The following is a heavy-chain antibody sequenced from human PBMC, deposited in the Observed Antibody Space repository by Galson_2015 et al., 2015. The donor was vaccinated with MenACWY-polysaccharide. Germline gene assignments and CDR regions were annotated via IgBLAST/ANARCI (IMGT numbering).Heavy chain of an antibody. CDR2: ISYDGSNK. J-gene: IGHJ6*02. CDR1: GFTFSSYA. D-gene: IGHD2-2*01. V-gene: IGHV3-30-3*01. CDR3: ARSYCSRTSCDGMDV. Sequence: SLRLSCAASGFTFSSYAIHWVRQAPGKGLERVAVISYDGSNKYYADSVKGRSTISRDNSKNTLYLQMNSLRVEDTAVYYCARSYCSRTSCDGMDVWGQGTTVTVSS.